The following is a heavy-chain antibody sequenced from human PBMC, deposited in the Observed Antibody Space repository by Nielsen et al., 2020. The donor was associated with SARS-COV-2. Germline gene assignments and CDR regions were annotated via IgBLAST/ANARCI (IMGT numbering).Heavy chain of an antibody. D-gene: IGHD4-17*01. Sequence: GESMKISCKGSGYSFTSYWIGWVRQMHGKGLEWMGIIYPGDSDTRYSPSFQGQVTISADKSISTAYLQWSSQKASDTAMYYCARSPTVTTRYYYYGMDVWGQGTTVTVSS. V-gene: IGHV5-51*01. CDR3: ARSPTVTTRYYYYGMDV. CDR2: IYPGDSDT. CDR1: GYSFTSYW. J-gene: IGHJ6*02.